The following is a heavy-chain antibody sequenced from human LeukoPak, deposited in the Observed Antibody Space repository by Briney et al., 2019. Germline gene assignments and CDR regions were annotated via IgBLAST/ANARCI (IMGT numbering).Heavy chain of an antibody. CDR3: ARHRSGWLQSSFDY. Sequence: SETLSLTCSVSGGSISSGSYYWGWIRQPPGKGLEWIGSIFYSGSTYDNPSLKSRVTISVDTSKNQFSLKLSSVTAADTAVYYCARHRSGWLQSSFDYWGQGTLVTVSS. CDR1: GGSISSGSYY. CDR2: IFYSGST. J-gene: IGHJ4*02. D-gene: IGHD5-24*01. V-gene: IGHV4-39*01.